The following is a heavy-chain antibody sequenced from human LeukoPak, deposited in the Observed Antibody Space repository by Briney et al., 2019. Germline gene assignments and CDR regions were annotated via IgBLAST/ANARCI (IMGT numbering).Heavy chain of an antibody. CDR1: GGSFSGYY. D-gene: IGHD6-13*01. CDR3: AREEDSSSWYRVHAFDI. Sequence: SETLSLTCAVYGGSFSGYYWSWIRQPAGKGLEWIGRIYTSGSTNYNPSLKSRVTMSVDTSKNQFSLKLSSVTAADTAVYYCAREEDSSSWYRVHAFDIWGQGTMVTVSS. CDR2: IYTSGST. J-gene: IGHJ3*02. V-gene: IGHV4-4*07.